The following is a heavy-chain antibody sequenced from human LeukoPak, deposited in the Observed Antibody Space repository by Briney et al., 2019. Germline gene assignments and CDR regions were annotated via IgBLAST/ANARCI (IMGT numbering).Heavy chain of an antibody. Sequence: RAGGSLRLSCAASGFTFSCYSMNWVRQAPGKGLEWVSSISSSSSYIYYADSVKGRFTISRDNAKNSLYLQMNSLRAEDTAVYYCARGLNGDFDYWGQGTLVTVSS. D-gene: IGHD3-10*01. CDR3: ARGLNGDFDY. J-gene: IGHJ4*02. CDR1: GFTFSCYS. V-gene: IGHV3-21*01. CDR2: ISSSSSYI.